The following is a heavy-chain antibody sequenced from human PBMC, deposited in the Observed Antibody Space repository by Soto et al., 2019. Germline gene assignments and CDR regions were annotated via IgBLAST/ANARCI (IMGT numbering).Heavy chain of an antibody. CDR2: INHSGSI. V-gene: IGHV4-34*01. J-gene: IGHJ6*02. D-gene: IGHD2-21*01. Sequence: SETLSLTCAVYGGSFSGFYWSWVRQPPGKGLEWIGEINHSGSINQNVSLKSRVTISVDTSRNQFSLKLTSVTAADTAVYYCARIPSRHFYYYDGMDVWGQGTTVTV. CDR1: GGSFSGFY. CDR3: ARIPSRHFYYYDGMDV.